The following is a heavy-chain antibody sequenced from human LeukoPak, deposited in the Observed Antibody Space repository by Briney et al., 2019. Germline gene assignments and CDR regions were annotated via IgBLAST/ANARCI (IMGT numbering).Heavy chain of an antibody. J-gene: IGHJ5*02. D-gene: IGHD1-26*01. CDR1: AYTFNSNA. Sequence: GASVKVSCKASAYTFNSNAISWMRQAPGQGLEWMGWISVYNGNTNYAQKLHGRVTMTTETSTNIVYMELRSLTFDDTAVYYCARDLAGIVGVTAWFDPWGQGTLVTVSS. CDR3: ARDLAGIVGVTAWFDP. V-gene: IGHV1-18*01. CDR2: ISVYNGNT.